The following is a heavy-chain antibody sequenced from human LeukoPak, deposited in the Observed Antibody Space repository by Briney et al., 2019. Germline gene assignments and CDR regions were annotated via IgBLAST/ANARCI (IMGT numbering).Heavy chain of an antibody. D-gene: IGHD3-16*01. Sequence: GGSLRLSCAASGLSFSLYYMNWVRQAPGKGLEWVSGISSSGTYTYYADSLRGRFTISRDNANNSLYLQMNGLRAEDTAVYYCARGPNGGGWIGDVWGQGTTVTVSS. CDR2: ISSSGTYT. CDR3: ARGPNGGGWIGDV. V-gene: IGHV3-21*01. J-gene: IGHJ6*02. CDR1: GLSFSLYY.